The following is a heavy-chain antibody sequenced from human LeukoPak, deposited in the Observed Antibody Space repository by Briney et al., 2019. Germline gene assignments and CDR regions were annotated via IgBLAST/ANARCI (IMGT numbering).Heavy chain of an antibody. D-gene: IGHD6-13*01. CDR3: AKGLGKSSRWYPPDY. CDR2: ISDNGGSA. J-gene: IGHJ4*02. CDR1: GFSFSSYA. V-gene: IGHV3-23*01. Sequence: PGGSLRLSCAASGFSFSSYALSWVRQAPGEGLEWVSTISDNGGSAYYADSVKGRFTISRDNSKNTLYLQMNSLRAEDTAVYYCAKGLGKSSRWYPPDYWGQGTLVTVSS.